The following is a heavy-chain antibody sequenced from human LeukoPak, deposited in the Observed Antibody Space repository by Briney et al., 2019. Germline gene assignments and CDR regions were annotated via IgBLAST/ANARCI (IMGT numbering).Heavy chain of an antibody. CDR3: ARLWFGELLDPN. D-gene: IGHD3-10*01. V-gene: IGHV5-10-1*01. J-gene: IGHJ4*02. CDR1: GYSFTSYW. CDR2: IDPSDSYT. Sequence: GESLKISFKGSGYSFTSYWNSWVRQRPGKGLGWVGRIDPSDSYTNYSPSFQGHVTISADKSISTAYLQWSSLKASDTAMYYCARLWFGELLDPNWGQGTLVTVSS.